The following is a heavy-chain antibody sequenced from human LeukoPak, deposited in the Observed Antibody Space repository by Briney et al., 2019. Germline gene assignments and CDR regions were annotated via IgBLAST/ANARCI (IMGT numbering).Heavy chain of an antibody. CDR3: AKDGSGYSGYADY. CDR1: GFTFSSYG. V-gene: IGHV3-30*18. D-gene: IGHD5-12*01. J-gene: IGHJ4*02. CDR2: ISYDGSNK. Sequence: QPGRTLPLSSPASGFTFSSYGMHWVRQAPGNGLEWVAVISYDGSNKYYADSVKGRFTTSRDNSKNTLYLQMNSLRAEDTAVYYCAKDGSGYSGYADYWGQGTLVTVSS.